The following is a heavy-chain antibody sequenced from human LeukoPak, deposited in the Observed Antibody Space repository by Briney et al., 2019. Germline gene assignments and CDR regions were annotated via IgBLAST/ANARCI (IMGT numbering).Heavy chain of an antibody. CDR3: ARDGTKAQLWLPNNWFDP. V-gene: IGHV4-38-2*02. J-gene: IGHJ5*02. Sequence: PSETLSLTCTVSGYSISSGYYWGWIRQPPGKGLEWIGSIYHSGSTYYNPSLKSRVTISVDPSKNQFSLKLSSVTAADTAVYYCARDGTKAQLWLPNNWFDPWGQGTLVTVSS. CDR1: GYSISSGYY. CDR2: IYHSGST. D-gene: IGHD5-18*01.